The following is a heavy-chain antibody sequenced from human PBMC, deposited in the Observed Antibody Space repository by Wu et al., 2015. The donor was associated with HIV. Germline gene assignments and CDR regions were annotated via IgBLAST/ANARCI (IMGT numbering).Heavy chain of an antibody. CDR1: GGTFSSYA. D-gene: IGHD3-10*01. Sequence: QVQLVQSGAEVKKPGSSVKVSCKASGGTFSSYAISWVRQAPGQGLEWMGGIIPIFGPANYAQTFQDRVTITADESTRTVYMELSRLRSEDTAVYYCARTPLLWFGELSYWGQGTLVTVSS. J-gene: IGHJ4*02. CDR2: IIPIFGPA. V-gene: IGHV1-69*12. CDR3: ARTPLLWFGELSY.